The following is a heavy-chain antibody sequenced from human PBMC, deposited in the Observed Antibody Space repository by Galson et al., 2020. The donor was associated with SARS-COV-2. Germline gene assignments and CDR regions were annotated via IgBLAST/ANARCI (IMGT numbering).Heavy chain of an antibody. CDR1: GGSISSYY. Sequence: SETLSLTCTVSGGSISSYYWSWIRQPPGKGLEWIGYIFYSGSTSYSGTTNYNPSLKSRVTISVDTSKNQFSLKLTSVTSADTAVYYCARESGRLQSFDYWGQGTLVTVSS. J-gene: IGHJ4*02. CDR3: ARESGRLQSFDY. D-gene: IGHD6-25*01. CDR2: IFYSGST. V-gene: IGHV4-59*13.